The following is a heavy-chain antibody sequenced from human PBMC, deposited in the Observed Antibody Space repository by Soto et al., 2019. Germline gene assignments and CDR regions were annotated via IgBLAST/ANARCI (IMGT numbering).Heavy chain of an antibody. CDR1: GYTFTSYG. D-gene: IGHD2-15*01. CDR2: ISAYNGNT. J-gene: IGHJ4*02. Sequence: QVQLVQSGAEVKKPGASVKVSCKASGYTFTSYGISWVRQAPGQGLEWMGWISAYNGNTNYAQKLQGRVTMTTDTSTSTAYMELRRLRSDDTAVYYCARMGYCSGGSCYTMAPFDYWGQGTLVTVSS. CDR3: ARMGYCSGGSCYTMAPFDY. V-gene: IGHV1-18*01.